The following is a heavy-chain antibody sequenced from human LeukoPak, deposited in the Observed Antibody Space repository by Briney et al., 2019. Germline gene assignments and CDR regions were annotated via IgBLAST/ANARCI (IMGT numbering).Heavy chain of an antibody. CDR1: GFTFSSYA. V-gene: IGHV3-23*01. D-gene: IGHD6-19*01. J-gene: IGHJ6*02. CDR2: ISGSGGST. Sequence: GASLRLSCAASGFTFSSYAMSWVRQAPGKGLEWVSAISGSGGSTYCADSVKGRFTISRDNSKNTLYLQMNSLRAEDTAVYYCAKDHSAVAGYYGMDVWGQGTTVTVSS. CDR3: AKDHSAVAGYYGMDV.